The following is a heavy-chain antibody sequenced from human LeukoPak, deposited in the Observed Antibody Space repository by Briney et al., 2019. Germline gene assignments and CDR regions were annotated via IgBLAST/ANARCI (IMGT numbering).Heavy chain of an antibody. V-gene: IGHV4-4*07. CDR2: IYTSGST. CDR1: GGSISSYY. D-gene: IGHD5-18*01. J-gene: IGHJ4*02. CDR3: ARDEKRGYSYGYIDY. Sequence: SETLSLTCTVSGGSISSYYWSWIRQPAGKGLEWIGRIYTSGSTNYNPSLKSRVTMSVDTSKNQFSLKLSSVTAADTAVYYYARDEKRGYSYGYIDYWGQGTLVTVSS.